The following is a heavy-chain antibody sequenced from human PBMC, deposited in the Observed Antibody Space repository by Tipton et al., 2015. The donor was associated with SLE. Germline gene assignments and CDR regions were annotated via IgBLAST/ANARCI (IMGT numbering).Heavy chain of an antibody. J-gene: IGHJ4*02. V-gene: IGHV4-39*07. D-gene: IGHD4/OR15-4a*01. Sequence: TLSLTCTVSGDPISSSSYYWGWIRQPPGKGLEWIGSIYYSGSTYYNPSLKSRVTISVDTSKNQFSLKLSSVTAADTAVYYCASYGAKSFDYWGQGTLVTVSS. CDR1: GDPISSSSYY. CDR2: IYYSGST. CDR3: ASYGAKSFDY.